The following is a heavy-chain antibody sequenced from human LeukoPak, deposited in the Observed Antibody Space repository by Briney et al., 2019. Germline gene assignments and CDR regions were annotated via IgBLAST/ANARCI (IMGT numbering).Heavy chain of an antibody. CDR3: ARGDYYGSGNYYKKTVDF. V-gene: IGHV1-18*01. D-gene: IGHD3-10*01. Sequence: GASVKASCKASGYTFTSYGISWVRQAPGQGLEWMGWISAYNGNTNYAQKLQGRVTMTTDTSTSTAYMELRSLRSDDTAVYFCARGDYYGSGNYYKKTVDFWGQGTLVTVSS. CDR1: GYTFTSYG. CDR2: ISAYNGNT. J-gene: IGHJ4*02.